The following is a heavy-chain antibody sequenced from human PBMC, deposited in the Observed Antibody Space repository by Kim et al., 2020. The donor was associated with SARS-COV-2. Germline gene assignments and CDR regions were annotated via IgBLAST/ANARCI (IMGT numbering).Heavy chain of an antibody. J-gene: IGHJ2*01. CDR2: ISWNSGSI. D-gene: IGHD2-15*01. V-gene: IGHV3-9*01. CDR1: GFTFDDYA. CDR3: AKSGSPDIVVVVAATRGYFDL. Sequence: GGSLRLSCAASGFTFDDYAMHWVRQAPGKGLEWVSGISWNSGSIGYADSVKGRFTISRDNAKNSLYLQMNSLRAEDTALYYCAKSGSPDIVVVVAATRGYFDLWGRGTLVTVSS.